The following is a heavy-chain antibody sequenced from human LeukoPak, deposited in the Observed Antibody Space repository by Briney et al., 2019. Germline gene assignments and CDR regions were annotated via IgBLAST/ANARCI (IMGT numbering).Heavy chain of an antibody. V-gene: IGHV1-18*01. Sequence: ASVKVPCKPSGYTFTNYGISWVRQAPGQGLEWMGWITAYNGNTNYAQKFQGRVTMTTDTSTNTVYMELRSLRSDDTAVYYCARDTAMAYYYYYMDVWGKGTTVTVSS. D-gene: IGHD5-18*01. CDR2: ITAYNGNT. J-gene: IGHJ6*03. CDR1: GYTFTNYG. CDR3: ARDTAMAYYYYYMDV.